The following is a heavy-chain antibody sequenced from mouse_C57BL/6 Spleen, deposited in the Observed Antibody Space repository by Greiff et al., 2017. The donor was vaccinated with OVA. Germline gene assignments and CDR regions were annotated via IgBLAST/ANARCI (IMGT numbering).Heavy chain of an antibody. CDR2: ISSGSSTI. V-gene: IGHV5-17*01. J-gene: IGHJ4*01. CDR1: GFTFSDYG. Sequence: EVMLVESGGGLVKPGGSLKLSCAASGFTFSDYGMHWVRQAPEKGLEWVAYISSGSSTIYYADTVKGRFTISRDNAKNTLFLQMTSLRSEDTAMYYCARDGYYPYYATDYWGQGTSVTVSS. CDR3: ARDGYYPYYATDY. D-gene: IGHD2-3*01.